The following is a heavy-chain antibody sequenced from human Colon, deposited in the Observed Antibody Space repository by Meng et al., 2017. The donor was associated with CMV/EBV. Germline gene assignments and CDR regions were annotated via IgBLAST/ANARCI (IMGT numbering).Heavy chain of an antibody. D-gene: IGHD3-3*01. CDR2: IYYSGST. V-gene: IGHV4-34*01. Sequence: GSLRLSCAVYGGSFSGYYWGWIRQPPGKGLEWIGSIYYSGSTYYNPSLKSRVTISVDTSKNQFSLKLSSVTAADTAVYYCARVSTIFGVPDYFDYWGQGTLVTVSS. CDR1: GGSFSGYY. CDR3: ARVSTIFGVPDYFDY. J-gene: IGHJ4*02.